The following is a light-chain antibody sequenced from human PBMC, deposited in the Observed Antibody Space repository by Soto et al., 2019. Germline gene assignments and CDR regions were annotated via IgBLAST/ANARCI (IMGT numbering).Light chain of an antibody. CDR2: DAS. CDR1: QSVSSS. Sequence: EIVLTQSPATLSLSPGERATLYCRASQSVSSSLAWDQQKPGQAPRLLIYDASNRATGIPVRFSCGGSGTDFTLTISSLEPEDFAVYYCQQRSNWPGTFGQGTKVEIK. CDR3: QQRSNWPGT. V-gene: IGKV3-11*01. J-gene: IGKJ1*01.